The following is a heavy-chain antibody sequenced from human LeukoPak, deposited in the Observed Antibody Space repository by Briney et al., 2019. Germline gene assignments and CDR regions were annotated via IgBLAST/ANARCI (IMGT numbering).Heavy chain of an antibody. J-gene: IGHJ4*02. CDR3: ARHGGTRITLVEVYYFDY. CDR1: GGSFSDYY. D-gene: IGHD4-11*01. Sequence: SETLSLTCAVYGGSFSDYYWTWIRQPPGKGLEWIGEIDRSESTNYNPSLKSRVTISVDTSKNQFSLKLSSVTAADTAVYYCARHGGTRITLVEVYYFDYWGQGTLVTVSS. CDR2: IDRSEST. V-gene: IGHV4-34*01.